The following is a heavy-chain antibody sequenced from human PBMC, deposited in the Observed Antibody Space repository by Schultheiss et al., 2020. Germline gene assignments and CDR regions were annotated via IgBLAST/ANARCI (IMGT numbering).Heavy chain of an antibody. J-gene: IGHJ4*02. CDR3: ARGPLMTTVTTLLDY. Sequence: SQTLSLTCTVSGGSISSSSYYWGWIRQPPGKGLEWIGTIYSSGVTYYNPSLKSRVTMFVDTSKNQFSLKLSSVTAADTAVYYCARGPLMTTVTTLLDYWGQGTLVTVSS. CDR1: GGSISSSSYY. CDR2: IYSSGVT. D-gene: IGHD4-17*01. V-gene: IGHV4-39*07.